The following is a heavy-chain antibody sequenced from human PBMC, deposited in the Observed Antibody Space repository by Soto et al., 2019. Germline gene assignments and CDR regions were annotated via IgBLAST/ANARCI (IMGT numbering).Heavy chain of an antibody. D-gene: IGHD4-17*01. CDR1: GFSFSDYV. V-gene: IGHV3-33*01. CDR3: AAKGSSLYGDYVFYY. J-gene: IGHJ4*02. Sequence: QVQLVESGGGVVQPGRSLRLSCAASGFSFSDYVMHWVRQAPGKGLDWVAVMWYHGRDLFYADSVKGRFTISRDNSKNTLYLQMNSLRAEDTAVYYCAAKGSSLYGDYVFYYWGQGTQVTVSS. CDR2: MWYHGRDL.